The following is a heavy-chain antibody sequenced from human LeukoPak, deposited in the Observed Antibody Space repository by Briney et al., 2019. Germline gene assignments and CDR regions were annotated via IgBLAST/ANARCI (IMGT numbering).Heavy chain of an antibody. J-gene: IGHJ1*01. Sequence: GSLRLSCAASGFTFSTYAMSWVRQAPGKGLEWVSAISGSGGSTYYADSVKGRFTISRDNSKNTLYLQMNSLRAEDTAVYYCAKGTIYCSGGSCYSTVYFQHWGQGTLVTVSS. CDR3: AKGTIYCSGGSCYSTVYFQH. V-gene: IGHV3-23*01. CDR2: ISGSGGST. CDR1: GFTFSTYA. D-gene: IGHD2-15*01.